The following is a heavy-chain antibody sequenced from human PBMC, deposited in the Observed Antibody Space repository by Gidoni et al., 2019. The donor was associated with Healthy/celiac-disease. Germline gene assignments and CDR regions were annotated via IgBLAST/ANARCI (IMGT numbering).Heavy chain of an antibody. D-gene: IGHD6-25*01. Sequence: QVQLQQWGAALLKPSETLSLTCAVYGGSFSGYYWSWIRQPPGKGLEWIGEINNSGSTNYHPSLKSRVTISVDTSKIQFSLKLSSVTAADTAVYYCARCSDYYYYGMDVWGQGTTVTVSS. J-gene: IGHJ6*02. CDR1: GGSFSGYY. CDR3: ARCSDYYYYGMDV. CDR2: INNSGST. V-gene: IGHV4-34*01.